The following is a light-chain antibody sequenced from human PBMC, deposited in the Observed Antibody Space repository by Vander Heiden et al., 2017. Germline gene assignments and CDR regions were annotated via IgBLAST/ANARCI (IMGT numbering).Light chain of an antibody. CDR3: QSYDSSLSVV. V-gene: IGLV1-40*01. Sequence: QSVLTQPHSVSGAPGQRIIISCTGRSSNIGAGYGVHWYQQLPGTAPKLLIYGNTNRPSGVPDRFSGSKSGTSASLAITGLQAEDEADYYCQSYDSSLSVVFGGGTKLTVL. CDR2: GNT. J-gene: IGLJ2*01. CDR1: SSNIGAGYG.